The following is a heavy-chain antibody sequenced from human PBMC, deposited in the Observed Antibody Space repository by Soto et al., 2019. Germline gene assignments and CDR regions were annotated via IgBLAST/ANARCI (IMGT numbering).Heavy chain of an antibody. J-gene: IGHJ4*02. CDR3: ARDRLMPYSSSWTRVDY. D-gene: IGHD6-13*01. CDR1: GYTFTSYA. CDR2: INAGNGNT. V-gene: IGHV1-3*01. Sequence: QVQLVPSGAEVKKPGASVKVSCKASGYTFTSYAMHWVRQAPGQRLEWMGWINAGNGNTKYSQTFQGRVTITRDTSASTAYMELSSLRSEDTAVYYCARDRLMPYSSSWTRVDYWGQGTLVTVSS.